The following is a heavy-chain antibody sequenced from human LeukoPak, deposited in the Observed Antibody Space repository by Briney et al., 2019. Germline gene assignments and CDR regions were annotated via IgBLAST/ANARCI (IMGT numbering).Heavy chain of an antibody. CDR1: GIPFSSYW. CDR3: TSGWSAAFDN. J-gene: IGHJ4*02. Sequence: GGSLRLSCAVSGIPFSSYWMDWVRQAPGKGLEWVAIINPDGSVINHADSVKGRFSISRDNARNSLFLQMNSLRAEDTAVYYCTSGWSAAFDNWGQGTLVSVSS. D-gene: IGHD6-19*01. CDR2: INPDGSVI. V-gene: IGHV3-7*01.